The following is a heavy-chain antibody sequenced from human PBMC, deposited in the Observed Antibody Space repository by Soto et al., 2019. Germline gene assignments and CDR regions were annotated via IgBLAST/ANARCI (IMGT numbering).Heavy chain of an antibody. CDR3: ASDCSGGSCYLH. Sequence: SETLSLTCPVSVGSFSSGSYYWSWIRQPPGKGLEWIGYIYYSGSTNYNPSLKSRVTISVDTSKNQFSLKLSSVTAADTAVYYCASDCSGGSCYLHWGQGTLVTVSS. CDR1: VGSFSSGSYY. D-gene: IGHD2-15*01. J-gene: IGHJ4*02. V-gene: IGHV4-61*01. CDR2: IYYSGST.